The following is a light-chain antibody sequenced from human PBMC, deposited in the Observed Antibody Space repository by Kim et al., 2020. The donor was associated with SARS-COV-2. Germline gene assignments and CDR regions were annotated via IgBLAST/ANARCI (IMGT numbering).Light chain of an antibody. CDR3: QVWDSSSDV. CDR2: DDS. CDR1: NMGGTS. J-gene: IGLJ1*01. V-gene: IGLV3-21*03. Sequence: VAPGKTARITCGGNNMGGTSVHWYQHKPGRAPVLVVYDDSDRPSGIPERFSGSNSGNTATLTISRGEAGDEADYYCQVWDSSSDVFGTGTKVTVL.